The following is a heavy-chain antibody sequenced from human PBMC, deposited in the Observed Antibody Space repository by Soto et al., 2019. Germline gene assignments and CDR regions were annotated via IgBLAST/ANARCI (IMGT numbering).Heavy chain of an antibody. V-gene: IGHV1-69*01. Sequence: QVQLVQSGAEVKKPGSSVKVYCKASGGTFSSYAITWVRQAPGQGLEWMGGIIPLFGTANNAQKFQGRVTITSDESLTTAYMQLTSLRSDDTAVYYCATDFPSSSSDPWGQGTLVSVSS. CDR3: ATDFPSSSSDP. CDR1: GGTFSSYA. CDR2: IIPLFGTA. J-gene: IGHJ5*02.